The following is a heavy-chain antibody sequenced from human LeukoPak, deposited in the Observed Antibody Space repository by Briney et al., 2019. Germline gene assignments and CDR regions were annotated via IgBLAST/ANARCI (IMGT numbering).Heavy chain of an antibody. CDR2: IYPGDSDT. V-gene: IGHV5-51*01. Sequence: GESLKISCKGSGYSFTSYWIGWVRQMPGKGLEWMGIIYPGDSDTRYSPSFQGQVTISADKSISTAYLQWSSLKASDTAMYYCARLIGNYDLEDMGLLRYYYYMDVWGKGTTVTISS. CDR1: GYSFTSYW. CDR3: ARLIGNYDLEDMGLLRYYYYMDV. J-gene: IGHJ6*03. D-gene: IGHD2-8*01.